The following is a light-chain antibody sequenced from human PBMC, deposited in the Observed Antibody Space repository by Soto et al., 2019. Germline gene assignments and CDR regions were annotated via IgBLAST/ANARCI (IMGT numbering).Light chain of an antibody. J-gene: IGLJ1*01. CDR2: EVT. V-gene: IGLV2-8*01. CDR3: CSYADNNDYV. CDR1: SSDVGAYNY. Sequence: QSVLTQPPSASGSLGQSVTISCTGTSSDVGAYNYVSWYQQHPGRAPKLMIYEVTRRPSGVPDRLSGSKSGNTASLNVSGLQAEDEADYYCCSYADNNDYVFGTGTKLTVL.